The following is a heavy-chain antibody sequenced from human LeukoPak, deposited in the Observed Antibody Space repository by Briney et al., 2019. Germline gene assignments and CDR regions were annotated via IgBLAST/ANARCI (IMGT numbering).Heavy chain of an antibody. J-gene: IGHJ4*02. Sequence: QTGGSLRLSCVVSEFTFSSLWMHWVRQAPGQGLVWVSRINTDGTTTNYADSVKGRFTISRDNAKNTLYLQMNSLRADDTAVYYCATAWNYRFDYWGQGTLVTVSS. CDR3: ATAWNYRFDY. V-gene: IGHV3-74*01. CDR1: EFTFSSLW. D-gene: IGHD1-7*01. CDR2: INTDGTTT.